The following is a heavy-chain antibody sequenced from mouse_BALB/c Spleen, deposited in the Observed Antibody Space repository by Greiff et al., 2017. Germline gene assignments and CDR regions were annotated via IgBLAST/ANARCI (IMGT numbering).Heavy chain of an antibody. CDR3: ARGGGSSDYYNAMDY. D-gene: IGHD1-1*01. CDR1: GFNITDSN. Sequence: VQLQQSGAELVKPGASVKLSCTASGFNITDSNMHWVKPRPDQGLEWIGRIDPANGNTKYSPKFKGKATLTADTSSNQACLHLSSLTPEDTAVYYWARGGGSSDYYNAMDYWGQGTSVTVSS. CDR2: IDPANGNT. V-gene: IGHV14-3*02. J-gene: IGHJ4*01.